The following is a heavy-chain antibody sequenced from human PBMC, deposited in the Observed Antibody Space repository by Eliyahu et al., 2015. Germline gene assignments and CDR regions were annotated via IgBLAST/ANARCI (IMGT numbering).Heavy chain of an antibody. V-gene: IGHV4-31*03. CDR1: GGSXSSGGYX. CDR2: IYYSGST. Sequence: QVQLQESGPGLVKPSQTLSLTCXVSGGSXSSGGYXWSWIRQHPGKGLEWIGYIYYSGSTYYNPSLKSRVTISVDTSKNQFSLKLSSVTAADTAVYYCARDSHHYDSSGYYYRFDYWGQGTLVTVSS. D-gene: IGHD3-22*01. CDR3: ARDSHHYDSSGYYYRFDY. J-gene: IGHJ4*02.